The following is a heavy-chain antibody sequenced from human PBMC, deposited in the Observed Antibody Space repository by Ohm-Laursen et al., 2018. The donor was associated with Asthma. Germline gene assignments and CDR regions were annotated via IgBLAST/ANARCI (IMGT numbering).Heavy chain of an antibody. Sequence: ASVKVSCKASGYTFTSYDINWVRQATGQGLEWMGWMDPNSGNTGYAQKFQGRVTMTRNTSISTAYMELSSLRSEDMAVYYCALSYYDSSGRYYYYGMDVWGQGTTVTVSS. J-gene: IGHJ6*02. CDR3: ALSYYDSSGRYYYYGMDV. CDR1: GYTFTSYD. D-gene: IGHD3-22*01. V-gene: IGHV1-8*01. CDR2: MDPNSGNT.